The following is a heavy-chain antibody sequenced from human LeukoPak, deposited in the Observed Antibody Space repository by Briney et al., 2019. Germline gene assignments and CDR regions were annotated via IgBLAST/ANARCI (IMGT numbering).Heavy chain of an antibody. Sequence: SVKLSCKASGGTFSSYAISWVRQAPGQGLECMGRIIPIFGTANYAQKFQGRVTITTDESTSTAYMELSSLRSEDTVVYYCTRGLWRFDSRGYDLPDAFDIWGQGTMVTVSS. J-gene: IGHJ3*02. V-gene: IGHV1-69*05. CDR3: TRGLWRFDSRGYDLPDAFDI. CDR1: GGTFSSYA. D-gene: IGHD3-22*01. CDR2: IIPIFGTA.